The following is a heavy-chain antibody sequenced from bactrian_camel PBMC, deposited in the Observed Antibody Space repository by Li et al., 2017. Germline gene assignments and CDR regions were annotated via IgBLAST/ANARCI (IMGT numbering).Heavy chain of an antibody. D-gene: IGHD2*01. CDR3: AAEDGGVVITTCPSGEFGY. J-gene: IGHJ6*01. CDR1: GLSFADSN. CDR2: IDDDGNT. V-gene: IGHV3S63*01. Sequence: HVQLVESGGGSVQAGETLRLSCAASGLSFADSNMGWYRQAPGNDCELVSCIDDDGNTYYADSVKGRFTISQDNTRNTVALQMTSLKPEDTAVYYCAAEDGGVVITTCPSGEFGYWGQGTQVTVS.